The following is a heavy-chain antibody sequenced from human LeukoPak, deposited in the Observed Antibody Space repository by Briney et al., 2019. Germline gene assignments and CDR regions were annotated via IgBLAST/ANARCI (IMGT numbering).Heavy chain of an antibody. J-gene: IGHJ4*02. CDR1: GFTFSSYW. D-gene: IGHD5-24*01. V-gene: IGHV3-7*01. CDR3: AVCRDGYTVRRGYFDY. Sequence: PGGSLRLSCATSGFTFSSYWMSWVRQAPGKGLEWVANIKQDGSEKYYVDSVKGRFTIPRDSAKNSLYLQMNSLRAEDTAVYYCAVCRDGYTVRRGYFDYWGQGTLVTVSS. CDR2: IKQDGSEK.